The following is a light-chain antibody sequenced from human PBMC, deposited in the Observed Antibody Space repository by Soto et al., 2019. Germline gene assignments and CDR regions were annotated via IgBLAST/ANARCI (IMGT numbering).Light chain of an antibody. V-gene: IGKV1-12*01. CDR2: AAS. J-gene: IGKJ4*01. CDR1: QGISSR. Sequence: DMQMTQSPSSVSASVGDRVTITCRASQGISSRLAWYQQKPGKAPNLLIYAASNLQSGVPSRFSGSGSETDFTLTIGSLQPEDFATYYCQQANSFPLTFGGGTKVDIK. CDR3: QQANSFPLT.